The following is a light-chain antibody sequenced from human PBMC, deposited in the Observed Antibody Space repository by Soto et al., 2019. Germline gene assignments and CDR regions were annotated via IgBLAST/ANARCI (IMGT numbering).Light chain of an antibody. CDR3: LLAYSGALMI. J-gene: IGLJ2*01. CDR1: TGAVTSGHY. Sequence: QTVVTQEPSLTVSPGGTVTLTCGSSTGAVTSGHYPYWFQKKPGQAPRTLIYDISNKPSWTPARFSGSLLGGKAALTLSGAESEDETEYYCLLAYSGALMIFGGGTKLTVL. V-gene: IGLV7-46*01. CDR2: DIS.